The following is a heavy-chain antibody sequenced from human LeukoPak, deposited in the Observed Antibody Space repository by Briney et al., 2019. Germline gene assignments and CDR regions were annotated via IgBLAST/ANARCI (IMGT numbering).Heavy chain of an antibody. Sequence: GGSLRLSCAASGFTFSDYYMSWIRQAPGKGLEGVSYISSSGSTIYYADSVKGRFTISRDNAKNSLYLQMNSLRAEDTAVYYCASAYHYYDSSGYYGYWGQGTLVTVSS. D-gene: IGHD3-22*01. CDR1: GFTFSDYY. V-gene: IGHV3-11*01. CDR2: ISSSGSTI. CDR3: ASAYHYYDSSGYYGY. J-gene: IGHJ4*02.